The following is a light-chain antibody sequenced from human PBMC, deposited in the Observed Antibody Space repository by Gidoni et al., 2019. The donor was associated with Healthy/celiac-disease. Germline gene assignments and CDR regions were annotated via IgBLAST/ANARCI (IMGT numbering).Light chain of an antibody. CDR3: QQRSNWPGIT. CDR2: DAF. CDR1: QSVSSY. J-gene: IGKJ5*01. Sequence: EIVLTQSPATLSLSPGERATLSCRASQSVSSYLAWYQQKPGQAPRLLVYDAFNRATGIPARFSGSGSGTDFTLTISSLEPEDFAVYYCQQRSNWPGITFXXXTRLEIK. V-gene: IGKV3-11*01.